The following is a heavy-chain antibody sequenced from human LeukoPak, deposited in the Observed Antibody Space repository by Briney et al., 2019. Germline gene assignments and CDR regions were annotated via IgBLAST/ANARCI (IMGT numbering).Heavy chain of an antibody. Sequence: GGSLRLSCAASGFTFSGSAMHWVRQASGKGLEWVSVIHKNAITYYADTVKGRFTISRDNSKNMLYLQMNRLRAEDTAVYYCARSLRVRGVPDYMDVWGKGTTVIISS. J-gene: IGHJ6*03. D-gene: IGHD3-10*01. CDR1: GFTFSGSA. V-gene: IGHV3-53*01. CDR2: IHKNAIT. CDR3: ARSLRVRGVPDYMDV.